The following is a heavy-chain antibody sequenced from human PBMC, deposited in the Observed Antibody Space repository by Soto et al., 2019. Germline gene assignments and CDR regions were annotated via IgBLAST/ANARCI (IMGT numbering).Heavy chain of an antibody. CDR1: GFTFSSYA. CDR2: ISYDGSNK. Sequence: GGSLRLSCAASGFTFSSYAMHWVRQAPGKGLEWVAVISYDGSNKYYADSVKGRFTISRDNSKNTLYLQMNSLRAEDTAVYYCARAEGYCSSTSCYGHYYFDYWGQGTLVTVSS. J-gene: IGHJ4*02. V-gene: IGHV3-30-3*01. D-gene: IGHD2-2*01. CDR3: ARAEGYCSSTSCYGHYYFDY.